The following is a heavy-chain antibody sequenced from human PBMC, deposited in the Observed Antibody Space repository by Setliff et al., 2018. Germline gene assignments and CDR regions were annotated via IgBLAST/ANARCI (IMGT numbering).Heavy chain of an antibody. J-gene: IGHJ4*02. CDR3: ASGLERGY. Sequence: PGGSLRLSCTASGFTFNKHWMTWVRQAPGKGLEWVANIKQDGSEEYYVDSVRGRFTISRDNAHNSLYLQMNNLRVEDTAVYYCASGLERGYWGQGTLVTVSS. CDR2: IKQDGSEE. D-gene: IGHD1-1*01. CDR1: GFTFNKHW. V-gene: IGHV3-7*03.